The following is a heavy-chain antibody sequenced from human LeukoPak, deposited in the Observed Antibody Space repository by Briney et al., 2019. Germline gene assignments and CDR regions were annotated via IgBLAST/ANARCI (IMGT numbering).Heavy chain of an antibody. V-gene: IGHV1-2*02. CDR1: GYTFTGYY. J-gene: IGHJ4*02. CDR3: ARPYSSSWYSAAVRFDY. Sequence: ASVKVSCKASGYTFTGYYMHWVRQAPGQGLEWMGWINPNSGGTNYAQKFQGRVTMTRDTSISTAYMELSRLRSDDTAVYYCARPYSSSWYSAAVRFDYWGQGTLVTVSS. D-gene: IGHD6-13*01. CDR2: INPNSGGT.